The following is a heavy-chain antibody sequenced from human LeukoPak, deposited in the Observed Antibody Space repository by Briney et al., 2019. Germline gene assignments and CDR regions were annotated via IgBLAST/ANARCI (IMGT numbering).Heavy chain of an antibody. CDR2: IYSRSST. Sequence: GGSLRLSCAASVFTVRSNYMSWVRQAPGKGLEWVSVIYSRSSTYYTDSVKGRFTSSSNNSKNTLYHQMNSLRAEDTAVYYCAKDKADHVTDYYYMDVWGKGNTVTVTS. D-gene: IGHD3-16*01. CDR3: AKDKADHVTDYYYMDV. V-gene: IGHV3-53*01. J-gene: IGHJ6*03. CDR1: VFTVRSNY.